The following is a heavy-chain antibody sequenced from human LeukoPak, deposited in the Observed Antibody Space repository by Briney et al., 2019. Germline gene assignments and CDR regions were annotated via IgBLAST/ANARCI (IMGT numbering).Heavy chain of an antibody. CDR3: ARVRSGVPAAYWYFDY. D-gene: IGHD2-2*01. CDR1: GYTFTSYY. CDR2: INPSGGST. Sequence: ASVKVSCKASGYTFTSYYMHWVRQAPGQGLEWMGIINPSGGSTSYAQKFQGRVTMTRDTSTSTVYMELSSLRSEDTAVYYCARVRSGVPAAYWYFDYWGQRTLVTVSS. V-gene: IGHV1-46*01. J-gene: IGHJ4*02.